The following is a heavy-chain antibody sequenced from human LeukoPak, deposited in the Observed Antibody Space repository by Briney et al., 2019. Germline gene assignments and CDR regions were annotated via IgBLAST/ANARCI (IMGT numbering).Heavy chain of an antibody. V-gene: IGHV3-23*01. CDR1: GFTFSSYA. CDR2: ISGSGGST. J-gene: IGHJ4*02. D-gene: IGHD2-15*01. Sequence: GGSLRLSCAASGFTFSSYAMSWVRQAPGKGLEWVSAISGSGGSTYYADSVKGRCTISRDNSKNTLYLQMNSLRAEDTAVYYCAKYCSGGSCYPNYGDYVGYWGQGTLVTVSS. CDR3: AKYCSGGSCYPNYGDYVGY.